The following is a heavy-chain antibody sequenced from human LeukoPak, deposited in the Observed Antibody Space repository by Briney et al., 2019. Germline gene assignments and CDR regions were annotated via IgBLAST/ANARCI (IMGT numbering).Heavy chain of an antibody. V-gene: IGHV3-23*01. CDR2: ISGSGGIT. CDR3: AKSSGPGYNFDRRGYFYFDY. CDR1: GFTFSAYG. Sequence: GGTLRLSCAASGFTFSAYGMNWVRQAPGKGLEWVSGISGSGGITYYADSVKGRFIISRDNSKNTLYLQMSSLRAEDTAEYYCAKSSGPGYNFDRRGYFYFDYWGQGPLVTVSS. D-gene: IGHD3-22*01. J-gene: IGHJ4*02.